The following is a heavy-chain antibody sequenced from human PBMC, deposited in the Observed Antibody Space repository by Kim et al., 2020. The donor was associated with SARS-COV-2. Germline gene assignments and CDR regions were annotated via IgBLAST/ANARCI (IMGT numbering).Heavy chain of an antibody. J-gene: IGHJ3*02. CDR3: ARAPHCSSTSCYPHAFDI. Sequence: KGRFTISRDNSKNTLYLQMNSLRAEDTAVYYCARAPHCSSTSCYPHAFDIWGQGTMVTVSS. V-gene: IGHV3-30*01. D-gene: IGHD2-2*01.